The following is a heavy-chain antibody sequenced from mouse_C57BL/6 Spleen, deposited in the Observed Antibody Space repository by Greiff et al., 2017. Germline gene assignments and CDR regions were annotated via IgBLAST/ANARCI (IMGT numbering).Heavy chain of an antibody. CDR1: GYTFTSYW. CDR2: IYPGSGST. Sequence: QVHVKQSGAELVKPGASVKMSCKASGYTFTSYWITWVKQRPGQGLEWIGDIYPGSGSTNYNEKFKSKATLTVDTSSSTAYMQLSSLTSEDPAVYYCARGSSYGYFDVWGTGTTVTVSS. D-gene: IGHD1-1*01. CDR3: ARGSSYGYFDV. J-gene: IGHJ1*03. V-gene: IGHV1-55*01.